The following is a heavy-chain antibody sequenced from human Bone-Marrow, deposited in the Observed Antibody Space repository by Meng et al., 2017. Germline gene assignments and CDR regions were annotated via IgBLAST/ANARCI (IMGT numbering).Heavy chain of an antibody. CDR2: IIPIFGTA. Sequence: AVKVSCKASGGTFSSYAISWVRQAPGQGLEWMGGIIPIFGTANYAQKFQGRVTITKDESTSTAYMELSSLRSEDTAVYYCARDRSFDSSSWFLDYWGQGTLVTVSS. V-gene: IGHV1-69*05. D-gene: IGHD6-13*01. CDR1: GGTFSSYA. CDR3: ARDRSFDSSSWFLDY. J-gene: IGHJ4*02.